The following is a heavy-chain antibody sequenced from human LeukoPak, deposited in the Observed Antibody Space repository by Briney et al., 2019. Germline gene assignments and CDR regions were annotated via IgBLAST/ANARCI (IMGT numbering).Heavy chain of an antibody. J-gene: IGHJ5*02. D-gene: IGHD4-17*01. V-gene: IGHV4-34*01. Sequence: KPSETLSLTCAVHGGSFSGYYWSWIRQPPGKGLEWIGEINHSGSTNYNPSLKSRVTISVDTSENQFSLKLSSVTAADTAVYYCARGSTVTTRWFDPWGQGTLVTVSS. CDR2: INHSGST. CDR3: ARGSTVTTRWFDP. CDR1: GGSFSGYY.